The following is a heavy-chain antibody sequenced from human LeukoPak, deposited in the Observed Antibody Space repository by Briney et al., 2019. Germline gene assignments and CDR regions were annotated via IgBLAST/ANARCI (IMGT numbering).Heavy chain of an antibody. CDR3: AREEMAGAFDI. CDR1: GGSISSYY. J-gene: IGHJ3*02. D-gene: IGHD5-24*01. V-gene: IGHV4-59*08. Sequence: SETLSLTCTVSGGSISSYYWSWIRQPPGKGLEWIGYIYYSGSTNYNPSLKSRVTISVDTSKNQFSLKLSSVTAADTAVYYCAREEMAGAFDIWGQGTMVTASS. CDR2: IYYSGST.